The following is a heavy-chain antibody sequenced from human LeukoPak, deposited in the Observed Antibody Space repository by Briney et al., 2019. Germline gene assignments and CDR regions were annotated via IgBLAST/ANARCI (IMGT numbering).Heavy chain of an antibody. CDR3: ATSRGSSFDY. Sequence: GGSLRLSCAASGFTVSSNYMSWVRQAPGKGLEWVSIIYAGGSTDYADSVKGRFTISRDNPKNTLYLQMNSLRTEDTAVYYCATSRGSSFDYWGQGTLVTVSS. CDR2: IYAGGST. CDR1: GFTVSSNY. V-gene: IGHV3-53*01. J-gene: IGHJ4*02. D-gene: IGHD1-26*01.